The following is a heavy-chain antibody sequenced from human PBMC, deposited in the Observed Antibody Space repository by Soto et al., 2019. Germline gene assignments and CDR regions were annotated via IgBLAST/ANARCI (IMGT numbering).Heavy chain of an antibody. CDR3: ARAGYDFWSGQDAYYYYYGMDV. CDR2: IYYSGST. CDR1: GGSVSSGSYY. D-gene: IGHD3-3*01. V-gene: IGHV4-61*01. Sequence: SETLSLTCTVPGGSVSSGSYYWSWIRQPPGKGLEWIGYIYYSGSTNYNPSLKSRVTISVDTSKNQFSLKLSSVTAADTAVYYCARAGYDFWSGQDAYYYYYGMDVWGQGTTVTVSS. J-gene: IGHJ6*02.